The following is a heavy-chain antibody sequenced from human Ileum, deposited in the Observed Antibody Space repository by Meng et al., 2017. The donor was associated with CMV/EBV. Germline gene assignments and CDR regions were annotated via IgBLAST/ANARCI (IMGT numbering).Heavy chain of an antibody. D-gene: IGHD6-19*01. CDR1: GDSISSNF. CDR3: AREESVGIAVTGTFDY. CDR2: IYSSGST. Sequence: QVQGSGSGLVKPSETLSLTCTGSGDSISSNFWSWIRQPAGKGLEWIGRIYSSGSTFYNPSLNSRVTMSVDTSKNQFSLSLASVTAADTAIYFCAREESVGIAVTGTFDYWGQGILVTVSS. V-gene: IGHV4-4*07. J-gene: IGHJ4*02.